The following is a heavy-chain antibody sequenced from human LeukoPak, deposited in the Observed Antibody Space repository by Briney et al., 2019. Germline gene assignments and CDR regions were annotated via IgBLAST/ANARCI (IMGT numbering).Heavy chain of an antibody. J-gene: IGHJ4*02. V-gene: IGHV3-30*17. Sequence: GGSLRLSCAVSEFTFSNYAMHWVRQPPGKGLEWVAVVSSHGNDGYYADSVRGRFTISRDNSKNTLYLQIDSLRLEDTAIYYCTRGAYNFNDFDYWGQGTLVTVSS. CDR2: VSSHGNDG. CDR1: EFTFSNYA. D-gene: IGHD5-24*01. CDR3: TRGAYNFNDFDY.